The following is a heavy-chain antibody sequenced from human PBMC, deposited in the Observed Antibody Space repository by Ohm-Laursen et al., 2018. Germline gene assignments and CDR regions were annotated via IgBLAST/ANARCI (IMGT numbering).Heavy chain of an antibody. J-gene: IGHJ6*02. CDR2: ISWNSGSV. CDR3: AKGASPGYSSGQYVMGV. Sequence: SLRLSCTASGFTFDDYAMHWVRQAPGKGLEWVSGISWNSGSVGYADSVKGRFTISRDNAKNSLYLQMNSLRPEDTALYYCAKGASPGYSSGQYVMGVWGQGTTVTVSS. V-gene: IGHV3-9*01. D-gene: IGHD6-19*01. CDR1: GFTFDDYA.